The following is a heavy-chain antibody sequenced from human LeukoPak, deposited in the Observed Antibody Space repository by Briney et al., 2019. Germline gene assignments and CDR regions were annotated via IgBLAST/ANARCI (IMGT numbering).Heavy chain of an antibody. CDR1: GFTFSSYE. V-gene: IGHV3-48*03. CDR2: ISGSSATI. CDR3: ARDVVGLGYSGY. J-gene: IGHJ4*02. Sequence: GGSLRLSCAASGFTFSSYEMNWVRQAPGKGLEWVSYISGSSATIYYADSVKGRFTISRDNAKNSLYLQMNSLRAEDTAVYYCARDVVGLGYSGYWGQGTLVTVSS. D-gene: IGHD3-10*01.